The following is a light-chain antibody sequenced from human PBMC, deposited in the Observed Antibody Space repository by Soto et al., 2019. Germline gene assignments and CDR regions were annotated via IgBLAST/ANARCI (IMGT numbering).Light chain of an antibody. CDR2: SAS. V-gene: IGKV1-27*01. CDR3: QKYDSAPRT. Sequence: DIQMTQSPSSLSASVGDRVTITCRASQGINIYLAWYQQKPGKVPKLLIYSASTLHSGVPSRFRGSGSGTDFTLTISSLQPEDVATYYCQKYDSAPRTFGPGTKVDIK. J-gene: IGKJ3*01. CDR1: QGINIY.